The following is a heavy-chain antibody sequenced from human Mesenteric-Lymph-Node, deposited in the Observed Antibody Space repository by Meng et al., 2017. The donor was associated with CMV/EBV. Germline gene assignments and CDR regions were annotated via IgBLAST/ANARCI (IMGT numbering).Heavy chain of an antibody. V-gene: IGHV3-23*01. CDR3: VKGRASAGTSYFDS. CDR2: ISGSGLTT. D-gene: IGHD6-13*01. J-gene: IGHJ4*02. Sequence: GESLKISCVASGFSFSKCGMHWVRQAPGKGLEWLSSISGSGLTTYYADSVRGRLTISRDNSKNTVFLQMNSLRVEDTATYYCVKGRASAGTSYFDSWGQGTLVTVSS. CDR1: GFSFSKCG.